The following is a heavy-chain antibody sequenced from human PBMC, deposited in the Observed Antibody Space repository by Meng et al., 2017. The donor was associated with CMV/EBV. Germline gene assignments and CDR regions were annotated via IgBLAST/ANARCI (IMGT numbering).Heavy chain of an antibody. CDR1: GFTFSSYW. J-gene: IGHJ6*02. Sequence: GGSLRLSCAASGFTFSSYWMSWVRQAPGTGLEWVANIKQDGSEKYYVDSVKGRFTISRDNAKNSLYLQMNSLRAEDTAVYYCARDQVLYDFWSGYYYYGMDVWGQGTTVTVSS. D-gene: IGHD3-3*01. CDR3: ARDQVLYDFWSGYYYYGMDV. CDR2: IKQDGSEK. V-gene: IGHV3-7*01.